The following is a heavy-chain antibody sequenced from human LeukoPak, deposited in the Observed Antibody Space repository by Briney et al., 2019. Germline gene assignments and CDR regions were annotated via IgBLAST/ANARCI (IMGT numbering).Heavy chain of an antibody. V-gene: IGHV4-59*08. Sequence: PSETLSLTCSVSGGSVSNYYWSWIRQPPGKGLEWIGYVYYTGSTNYNPSLKSRVTMFEDRSKNQFSLRLYSVAVADTAVYYCARHFAYSSSSYFDYWGQGSLVTVSS. CDR3: ARHFAYSSSSYFDY. CDR1: GGSVSNYY. D-gene: IGHD6-6*01. J-gene: IGHJ4*02. CDR2: VYYTGST.